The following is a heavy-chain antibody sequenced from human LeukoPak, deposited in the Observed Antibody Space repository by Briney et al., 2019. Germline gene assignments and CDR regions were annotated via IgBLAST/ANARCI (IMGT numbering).Heavy chain of an antibody. CDR2: IIPILGIA. D-gene: IGHD6-6*01. CDR3: ARAVFKRSPSYHGPDY. V-gene: IGHV1-69*04. CDR1: GGTFSSYA. J-gene: IGHJ4*02. Sequence: ASVKVSCKASGGTFSSYAISWVRQAPGQGLEWMGRIIPILGIANYAQKVQGRVTMSADKSTSTASMQLTSLRSEDTAVYYCARAVFKRSPSYHGPDYWGQGTLVTVSS.